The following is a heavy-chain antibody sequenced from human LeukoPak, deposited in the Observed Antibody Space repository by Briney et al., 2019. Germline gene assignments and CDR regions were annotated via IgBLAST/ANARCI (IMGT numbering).Heavy chain of an antibody. J-gene: IGHJ4*02. CDR1: GFTFDDYA. Sequence: GGSLRLSCAASGFTFDDYAMHWVRQAPGKGLEWVSGISWNSGSIGYADSVKGRFTISRDNAKNSLYLQMSSLRAEDMALYYCAAAYGDYDPINYWGQGTLVTVSS. CDR2: ISWNSGSI. V-gene: IGHV3-9*03. D-gene: IGHD4-17*01. CDR3: AAAYGDYDPINY.